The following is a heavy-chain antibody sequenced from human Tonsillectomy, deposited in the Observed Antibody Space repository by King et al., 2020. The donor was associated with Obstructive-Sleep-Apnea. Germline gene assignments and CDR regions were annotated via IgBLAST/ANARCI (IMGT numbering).Heavy chain of an antibody. CDR3: ARGRLGSATEWRVTYNWFDP. CDR1: GNTFTSYD. CDR2: MNPNSGNK. Sequence: VQLVESGAEVKEPGASVKVSCKASGNTFTSYDINWVRQATGPGLEWMGWMNPNSGNKGYAQKFQGRVTMTRNTTISTAYLELSSLTSEDTAVYYCARGRLGSATEWRVTYNWFDPWGQGTLVTVSS. V-gene: IGHV1-8*01. J-gene: IGHJ5*02. D-gene: IGHD6-19*01.